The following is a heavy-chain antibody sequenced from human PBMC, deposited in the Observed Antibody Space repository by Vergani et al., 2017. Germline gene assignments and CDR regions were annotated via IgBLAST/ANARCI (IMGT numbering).Heavy chain of an antibody. V-gene: IGHV1-24*01. CDR3: ARGPYSSSSLSVDY. J-gene: IGHJ4*02. CDR1: GYTLTELS. CDR2: FDPEDGET. Sequence: QVQLVQSGAEVKKPGASVKVSCKVSGYTLTELSMHWVRQAPGKGLEWMGGFDPEDGETIYAQKLQGRVTMTTDTSTSTAYMELRSLRSDDTAVYYCARGPYSSSSLSVDYWGQGTLVTVSS. D-gene: IGHD6-6*01.